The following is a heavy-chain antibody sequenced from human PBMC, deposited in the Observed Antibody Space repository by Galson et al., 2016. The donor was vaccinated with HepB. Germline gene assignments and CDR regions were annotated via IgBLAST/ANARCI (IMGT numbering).Heavy chain of an antibody. V-gene: IGHV3-72*01. D-gene: IGHD2/OR15-2a*01. CDR2: SRDKAHSYTT. CDR1: GFSFSSYG. J-gene: IGHJ4*02. Sequence: SLRLSCAASGFSFSSYGMHWVRQAPGKGLEWVGRSRDKAHSYTTEYAASVKGRFAISRDESENSLYLQMNSLKTEDTAVYYCARDFYDGSCHYMDYWGRGTLVTVSS. CDR3: ARDFYDGSCHYMDY.